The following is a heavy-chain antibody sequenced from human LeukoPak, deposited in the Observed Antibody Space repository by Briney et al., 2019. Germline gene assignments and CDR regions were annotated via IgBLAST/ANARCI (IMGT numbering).Heavy chain of an antibody. CDR3: AKDPKWHSSSWALLLDY. Sequence: QAGGSLRLSCAPSGFTFSTHGLHWVRQPPGNGLEWAALISYDGSNKYYADSVKGRFTISRDNSKNTLYLQMNSLRAEDTAVYYCAKDPKWHSSSWALLLDYWGQGTLVTVSS. D-gene: IGHD6-13*01. J-gene: IGHJ4*02. CDR1: GFTFSTHG. CDR2: ISYDGSNK. V-gene: IGHV3-30*18.